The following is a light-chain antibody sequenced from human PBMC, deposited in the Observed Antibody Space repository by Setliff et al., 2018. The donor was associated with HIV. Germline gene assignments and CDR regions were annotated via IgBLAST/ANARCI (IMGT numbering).Light chain of an antibody. J-gene: IGLJ1*01. CDR3: QSYDSRLSGYV. CDR1: SSNIGAGYD. CDR2: GYN. Sequence: PGQRVTISCTGSSSNIGAGYDVHWYKQLPGTAPKLLIYGYNNRPSGVPDRFSGSKSGTSASLAITGLQAEDEADYYCQSYDSRLSGYVFGTGTKVTVL. V-gene: IGLV1-40*01.